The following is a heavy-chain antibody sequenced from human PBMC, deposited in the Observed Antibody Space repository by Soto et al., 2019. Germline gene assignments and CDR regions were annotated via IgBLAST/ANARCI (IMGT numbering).Heavy chain of an antibody. D-gene: IGHD3-3*01. CDR1: GYTFTSYD. J-gene: IGHJ4*02. Sequence: QVQLVQSGAEVKKPGASVKVSCKASGYTFTSYDINWVRQATGQGLEWMGWMNPNSGNTGYAQKFQGRVTMTRNTSISTAYMELSSLRSEDTAVYYCARGRRITYYDFWSGYFPSDYWGQGTLATVSS. CDR2: MNPNSGNT. V-gene: IGHV1-8*01. CDR3: ARGRRITYYDFWSGYFPSDY.